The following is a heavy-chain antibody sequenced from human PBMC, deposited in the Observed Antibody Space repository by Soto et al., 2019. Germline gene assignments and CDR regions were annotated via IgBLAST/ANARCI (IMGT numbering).Heavy chain of an antibody. D-gene: IGHD6-13*01. Sequence: PGESLKISCKGSGYSFTSYWISGVRQMPGKGLEWMGRIDPSDSYTNYSPSFQGHVTISADKSISTAYLQWSSLKASDTAMYYCARKDVMLSRAAGSYYYGMDVWGQGTTVTVSS. CDR1: GYSFTSYW. CDR3: ARKDVMLSRAAGSYYYGMDV. J-gene: IGHJ6*02. V-gene: IGHV5-10-1*01. CDR2: IDPSDSYT.